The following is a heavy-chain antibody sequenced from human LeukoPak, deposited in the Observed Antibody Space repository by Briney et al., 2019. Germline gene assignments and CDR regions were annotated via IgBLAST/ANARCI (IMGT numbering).Heavy chain of an antibody. CDR1: GFIFSNYG. V-gene: IGHV3-30*02. D-gene: IGHD3-10*01. CDR2: IRYDGSHK. Sequence: GGSLRLSCAASGFIFSNYGMHWVRQAPGKGLEWVSFIRYDGSHKHYADSVKGRFTISRENSKKTLYLQMNSLRPEDTAMYCYAKDLLKEGSYGSGIDWFDPWGQGAQVTVSS. J-gene: IGHJ5*02. CDR3: AKDLLKEGSYGSGIDWFDP.